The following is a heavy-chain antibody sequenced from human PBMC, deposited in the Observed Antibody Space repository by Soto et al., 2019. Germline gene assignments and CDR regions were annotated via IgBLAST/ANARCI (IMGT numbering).Heavy chain of an antibody. D-gene: IGHD3-9*01. CDR3: ARDHRADILRYFDWLLTL. Sequence: GGCLRLSCAASGFTFSRYAMHWVREAPGKGLEWVAVISYDGCNKYYADSVKGRVTISRDNSKNTLYLQMNSLRAEDTAVYYCARDHRADILRYFDWLLTLWGQGTLVTVSS. CDR1: GFTFSRYA. V-gene: IGHV3-30-3*01. CDR2: ISYDGCNK. J-gene: IGHJ4*02.